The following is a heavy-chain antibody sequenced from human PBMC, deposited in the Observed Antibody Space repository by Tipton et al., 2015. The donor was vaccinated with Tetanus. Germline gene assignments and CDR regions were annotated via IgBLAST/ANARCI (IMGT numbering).Heavy chain of an antibody. Sequence: SLRLSCAGSGFLISSYAMNWVRQVPGEGLEWVSGVSASGNTNCADSVDGRFTISRDNAKNTMYLQMNSLRAEDTAIYYCARDVFPYSSSDWGQGTLVTVSS. V-gene: IGHV3-23*01. J-gene: IGHJ4*02. CDR1: GFLISSYA. CDR3: ARDVFPYSSSD. CDR2: VSASGNT. D-gene: IGHD6-6*01.